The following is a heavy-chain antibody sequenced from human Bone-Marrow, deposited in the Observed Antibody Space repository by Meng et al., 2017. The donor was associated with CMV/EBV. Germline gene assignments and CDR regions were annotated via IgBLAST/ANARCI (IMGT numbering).Heavy chain of an antibody. CDR2: IYYSGST. V-gene: IGHV4-61*01. D-gene: IGHD3-10*01. Sequence: SESLSLTCTVSAPSVSSGCYYWDWTRQPPGKGLEWIGYIYYSGSTNYNPSPESRVTMSGDTSQNQFSLKLSSVTAADKDVYYCANSPPRGRVRGPRDAFDIWGQGTMVTVSS. CDR3: ANSPPRGRVRGPRDAFDI. J-gene: IGHJ3*02. CDR1: APSVSSGCYY.